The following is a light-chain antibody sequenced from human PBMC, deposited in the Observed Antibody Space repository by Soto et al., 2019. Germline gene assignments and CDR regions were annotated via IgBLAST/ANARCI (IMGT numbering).Light chain of an antibody. Sequence: EIVMTHSPATLSVSPWEIATLSCRASQSVSSNLAWYQQKPGQAPRLLIYDTSNRATGVPARFSGSGSETDFTLTISSLEPEDSAVYYCQQRSNWPTFGQGTKVDIK. CDR2: DTS. CDR3: QQRSNWPT. CDR1: QSVSSN. J-gene: IGKJ1*01. V-gene: IGKV3-11*01.